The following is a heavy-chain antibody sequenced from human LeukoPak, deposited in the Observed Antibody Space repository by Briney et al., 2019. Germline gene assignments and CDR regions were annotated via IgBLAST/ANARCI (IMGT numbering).Heavy chain of an antibody. CDR1: GGSIRNGFHY. D-gene: IGHD3-10*01. V-gene: IGHV4-39*07. CDR3: ARDGSYNSGTYPFDY. J-gene: IGHJ4*02. Sequence: PSETLSLTCSVSGGSIRNGFHYWAWIRQPPGKGLEWIGSIYYSGSTYYNPSLSGRVTISVDPYKNHFFLTLSSVTAADTAIYYCARDGSYNSGTYPFDYWGQGTLVPVSS. CDR2: IYYSGST.